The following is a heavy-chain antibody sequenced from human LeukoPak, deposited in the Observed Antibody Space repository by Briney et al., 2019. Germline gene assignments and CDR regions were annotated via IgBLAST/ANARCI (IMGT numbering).Heavy chain of an antibody. CDR2: ARNKANSYTT. V-gene: IGHV3-72*01. CDR3: ARGGTHYYDGRSYSS. Sequence: GGSLRLSCTVSGFTFGDYAMSCVRQAPGEGLEWVGRARNKANSYTTEYAASVKGRFTISRDDSKNSLYLQMDSLKTEDTAVYYCARGGTHYYDGRSYSSWGQGTLVTVSS. J-gene: IGHJ5*02. D-gene: IGHD3-22*01. CDR1: GFTFGDYA.